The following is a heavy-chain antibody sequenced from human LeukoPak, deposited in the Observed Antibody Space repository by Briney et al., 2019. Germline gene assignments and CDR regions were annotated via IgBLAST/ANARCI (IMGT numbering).Heavy chain of an antibody. CDR3: AREPGISGIKYYYDSSGYT. Sequence: GGSLRLSCAASGFTFSSYWMHWVRHAPGKGLVWVSRINSDGSVTNYADAVKGRFTIFRDNAKNTPYLQMDSLRAEYTAVYYCAREPGISGIKYYYDSSGYTWGQGTLVTVSS. J-gene: IGHJ5*02. D-gene: IGHD3-22*01. CDR2: INSDGSVT. CDR1: GFTFSSYW. V-gene: IGHV3-74*01.